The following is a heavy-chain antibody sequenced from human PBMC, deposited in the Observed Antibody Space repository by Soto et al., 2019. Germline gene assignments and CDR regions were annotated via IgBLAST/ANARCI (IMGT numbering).Heavy chain of an antibody. D-gene: IGHD3-10*01. J-gene: IGHJ4*02. CDR2: ISYDGSNK. V-gene: IGHV3-30-3*01. CDR1: GFTFSSYA. Sequence: GGSLRLSCAASGFTFSSYAMHWVRQAPGKGLEWVAVISYDGSNKYYADSVKGRFTISRDNSKNTLYLQMNSLRAEDTAVYYCASRITMVRGVIDYWGQGTLVTVSS. CDR3: ASRITMVRGVIDY.